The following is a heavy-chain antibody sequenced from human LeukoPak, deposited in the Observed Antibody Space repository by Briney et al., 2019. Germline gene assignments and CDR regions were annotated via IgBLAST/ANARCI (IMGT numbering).Heavy chain of an antibody. D-gene: IGHD1-26*01. CDR1: GFMFDDYG. CDR2: INWNGGRT. V-gene: IGHV3-20*04. CDR3: AKVPLSAYYYYGMDV. J-gene: IGHJ6*02. Sequence: GGSLRLSCAASGFMFDDYGMSWVRQAPGKGLEWVSGINWNGGRTGYADSVKGRFTISRDNAKNSLYLQMNSLRAEDTAVYYCAKVPLSAYYYYGMDVWGQGTTVTVSS.